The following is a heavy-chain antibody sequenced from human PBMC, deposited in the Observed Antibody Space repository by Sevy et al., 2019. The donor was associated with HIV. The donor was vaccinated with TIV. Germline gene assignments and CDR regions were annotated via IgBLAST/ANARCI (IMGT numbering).Heavy chain of an antibody. CDR2: TSYDGSHK. CDR3: ARGENDDEFFQY. D-gene: IGHD1-26*01. CDR1: GFIFSNFA. J-gene: IGHJ1*01. V-gene: IGHV3-30*04. Sequence: GGSLRLSCTVSGFIFSNFAMPWVRQAPGKGLEWVAVTSYDGSHKYYADSVKGRFTVSRDNSRNILSLEMSSLRRDDTAVYYCARGENDDEFFQYWGQGTLVTVSS.